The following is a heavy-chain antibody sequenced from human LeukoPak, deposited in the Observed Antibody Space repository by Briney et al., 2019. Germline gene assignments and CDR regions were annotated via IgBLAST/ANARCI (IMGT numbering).Heavy chain of an antibody. CDR1: GFSLSTNGVG. CDR3: AHSRTSAWPTPYNYFDP. CDR2: LYWNDYK. Sequence: SGPTLVKPTQTLTLTCTFSGFSLSTNGVGVGWIRQPPGKALEWLALLYWNDYKYYSPSLKSRLSITRDTSKNQVVLTLTNMDPVDTATYFCAHSRTSAWPTPYNYFDPWGQGTLVTVPS. V-gene: IGHV2-5*01. J-gene: IGHJ5*02. D-gene: IGHD6-19*01.